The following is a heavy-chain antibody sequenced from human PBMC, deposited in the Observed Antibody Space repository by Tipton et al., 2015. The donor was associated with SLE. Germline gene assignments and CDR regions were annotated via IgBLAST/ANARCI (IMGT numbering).Heavy chain of an antibody. CDR1: GDSVSSNSAA. J-gene: IGHJ4*02. Sequence: GLVKPSQTLSLTCAISGDSVSSNSAAWIWIRQSPSRGLEWLGRTYYRSKWYSDYAESVKGRITINPDASKNQFSLQLNSVTPEDTAVYYCADGGGKYYYFDNWGQGTLVTVSS. CDR3: ADGGGKYYYFDN. V-gene: IGHV6-1*01. CDR2: TYYRSKWYS. D-gene: IGHD1-26*01.